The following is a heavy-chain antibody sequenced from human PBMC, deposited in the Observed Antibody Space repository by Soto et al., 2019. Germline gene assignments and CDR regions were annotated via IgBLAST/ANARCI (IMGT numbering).Heavy chain of an antibody. V-gene: IGHV3-11*06. D-gene: IGHD4-17*01. J-gene: IGHJ5*02. CDR2: ISSSSSYT. CDR1: GSTFSDYY. CDR3: ARVYGDPPKFDP. Sequence: PGGYLRLSCAASGSTFSDYYLSWIRQAPGKGLEWVSYISSSSSYTNYADSVKGRFTISRDNAKNSLYLQMNSLRAEDTAVYYCARVYGDPPKFDPWGQGTLVTVSS.